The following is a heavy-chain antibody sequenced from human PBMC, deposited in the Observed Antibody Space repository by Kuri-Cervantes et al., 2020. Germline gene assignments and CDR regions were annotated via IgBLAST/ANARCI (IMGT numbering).Heavy chain of an antibody. CDR1: GFTVSSNY. CDR2: IYSGGRS. J-gene: IGHJ4*02. CDR3: AKGSGSGSFAY. D-gene: IGHD3-10*01. V-gene: IGHV3-53*01. Sequence: GESLKISCAASGFTVSSNYMSWVRQAPGKGLEWVSVIYSGGRSYYADSVKGRFTISRDNSKTTLYLQMNSLRAEDTAVYYCAKGSGSGSFAYWGQGTLVTVSS.